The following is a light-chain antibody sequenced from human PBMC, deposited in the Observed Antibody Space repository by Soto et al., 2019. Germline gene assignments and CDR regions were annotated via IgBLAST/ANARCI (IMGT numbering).Light chain of an antibody. Sequence: EIVMTQSPATLSVSPGARATLSCRASQGIGDTLAWYQQKPGQTPRLLIYDTSTRATGVPARFSGSRSGAEFTLTINSLQSEDFGVYYCQRYNNWPLTFGGGTKVEVK. CDR1: QGIGDT. CDR2: DTS. J-gene: IGKJ4*01. CDR3: QRYNNWPLT. V-gene: IGKV3-15*01.